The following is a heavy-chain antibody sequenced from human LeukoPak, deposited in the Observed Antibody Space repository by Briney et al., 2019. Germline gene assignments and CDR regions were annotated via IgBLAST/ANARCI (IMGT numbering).Heavy chain of an antibody. CDR1: GYTFSNYD. CDR2: MNPNSGDT. J-gene: IGHJ4*02. Sequence: GASVKVSCKASGYTFSNYDINWVRQATGQGLAWMGWMNPNSGDTRYAQKFQGRVTITRNTSINTAYMELSSLRSEDTAVYCCARGLESYDSSTYPVLSSWGQGALVTVSS. V-gene: IGHV1-8*03. CDR3: ARGLESYDSSTYPVLSS. D-gene: IGHD3-22*01.